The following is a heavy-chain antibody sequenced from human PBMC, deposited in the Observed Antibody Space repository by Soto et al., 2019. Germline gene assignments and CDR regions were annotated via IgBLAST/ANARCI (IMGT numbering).Heavy chain of an antibody. CDR3: ARDMGAQIVDY. Sequence: QVQLVQSGAEVKKPGASVKVSCKASGYTFISYGISWVRQATGQGLEWMGWISGYNGNTKYAQKRQGRVTMTTDTPTSTAYMELRSLTSDDTAVYCCARDMGAQIVDYWGQGTLVTVSS. CDR1: GYTFISYG. V-gene: IGHV1-18*01. D-gene: IGHD1-26*01. J-gene: IGHJ4*02. CDR2: ISGYNGNT.